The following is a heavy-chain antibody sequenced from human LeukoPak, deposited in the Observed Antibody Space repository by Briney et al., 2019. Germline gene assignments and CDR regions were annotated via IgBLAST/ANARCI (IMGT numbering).Heavy chain of an antibody. D-gene: IGHD3-22*01. CDR3: ARLEQIHYYDSSGYSDY. CDR1: GYTFTGYY. V-gene: IGHV1-2*02. CDR2: INPNSGGT. J-gene: IGHJ4*02. Sequence: GASVKVSCKASGYTFTGYYMHWVRRAPGQGLEWMGWINPNSGGTNYAQKFQGRVTMTRDTSISTAYMELSRLRSDDTAVYYCARLEQIHYYDSSGYSDYWGQGTLVTVSS.